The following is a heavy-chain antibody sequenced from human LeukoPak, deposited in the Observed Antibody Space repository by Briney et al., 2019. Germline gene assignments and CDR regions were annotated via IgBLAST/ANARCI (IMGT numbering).Heavy chain of an antibody. CDR1: GFPFSSYA. D-gene: IGHD6-19*01. Sequence: GGSLRLSCAASGFPFSSYAMTWVRLSPGKGLEWVSAISGSGGSTYYADSVKGRFTISRDNSKNTLYLQMNSLRAEDTAVYYCAKGAVGSGWYWGQGTLVTVSS. J-gene: IGHJ4*02. CDR2: ISGSGGST. V-gene: IGHV3-23*01. CDR3: AKGAVGSGWY.